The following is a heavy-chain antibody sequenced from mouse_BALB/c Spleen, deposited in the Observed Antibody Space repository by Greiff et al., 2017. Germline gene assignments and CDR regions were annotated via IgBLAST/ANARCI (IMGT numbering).Heavy chain of an antibody. V-gene: IGHV5-17*02. Sequence: EVKLQESGGGLVQPGGSRKLSCAASGFTFSSFGMHWVRQAPEKGLEWVAYISSGSSTIYYADTVKGRFTISRDNPKNTLFLQMTSLRSEDTAMYYCARSGYGNLGAMDYWGQGTSVTVSS. J-gene: IGHJ4*01. D-gene: IGHD2-10*02. CDR3: ARSGYGNLGAMDY. CDR2: ISSGSSTI. CDR1: GFTFSSFG.